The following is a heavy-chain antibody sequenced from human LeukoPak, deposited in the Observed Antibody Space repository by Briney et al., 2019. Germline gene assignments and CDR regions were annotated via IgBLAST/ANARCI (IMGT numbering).Heavy chain of an antibody. J-gene: IGHJ4*02. CDR2: INRDGSST. Sequence: PGGSLRLSCSASGFTFSSHWMHWVRQAPGKGLVWVSRINRDGSSTYYADSVRGRFAISRDNAKNTLYLQMNSLRAEDTAVYYCARGTRYDSSGYYSQDLDYWGQGTLVTVSS. D-gene: IGHD3-22*01. V-gene: IGHV3-74*01. CDR1: GFTFSSHW. CDR3: ARGTRYDSSGYYSQDLDY.